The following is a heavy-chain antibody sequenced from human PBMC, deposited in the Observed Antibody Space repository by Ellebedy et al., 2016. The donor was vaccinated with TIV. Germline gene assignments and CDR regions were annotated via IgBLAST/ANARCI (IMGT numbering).Heavy chain of an antibody. CDR2: ITSSSSTI. V-gene: IGHV3-48*02. CDR1: GFIFSSNS. CDR3: ARVGYGLYSMDV. J-gene: IGHJ6*02. D-gene: IGHD1-1*01. Sequence: PGGSLRLSCVGSGFIFSSNSMNWVRQAPGRGLEWVSYITSSSSTIYYADSVKGRFTISRDNAQNSVYLQMNSLRDEDTAVYYCARVGYGLYSMDVWGQGTTVTVSS.